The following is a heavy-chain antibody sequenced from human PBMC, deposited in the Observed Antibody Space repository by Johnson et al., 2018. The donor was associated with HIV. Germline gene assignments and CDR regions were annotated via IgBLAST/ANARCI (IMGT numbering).Heavy chain of an antibody. D-gene: IGHD3-22*01. J-gene: IGHJ3*02. CDR2: ISYDGTNQ. V-gene: IGHV3-30*18. CDR3: AKGQSSGYPKDAFDI. Sequence: QVQLVESGGGLVQPGGSLRLSCAASGFTFSSYGMHWVRQAPGKGLEWVAVISYDGTNQYHADSVKGRFTISRDNSKNTLYLKMNSLRTEDTAMYYCAKGQSSGYPKDAFDIWGRGTIVTVSS. CDR1: GFTFSSYG.